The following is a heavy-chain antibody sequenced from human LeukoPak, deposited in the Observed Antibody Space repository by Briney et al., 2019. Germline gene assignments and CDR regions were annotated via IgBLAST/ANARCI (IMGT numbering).Heavy chain of an antibody. CDR3: AGLVGRYSSGLYYYYFDY. CDR1: GDSINSLDL. J-gene: IGHJ4*02. CDR2: MYLSGTT. D-gene: IGHD3-22*01. V-gene: IGHV4-4*02. Sequence: PSETLSLTCTVSGDSINSLDLWSWVRQPPGKGLEWIGEMYLSGTTHSNPSVKSRVTISIDKSKNQFFLNLSPVTAADTAVHYCAGLVGRYSSGLYYYYFDYWGQGTLVTVSS.